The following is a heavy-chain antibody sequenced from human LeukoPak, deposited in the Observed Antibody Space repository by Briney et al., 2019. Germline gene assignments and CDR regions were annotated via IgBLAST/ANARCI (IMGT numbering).Heavy chain of an antibody. D-gene: IGHD3-22*01. J-gene: IGHJ1*01. CDR3: ARSFSSKYYYDSSGYYLEYFQH. Sequence: VSVKVSCKASGSTFTGYYMHWVRQAPGQGLEWMGRINPNSGGTNYAQKFQGRVTMTRDTSISAAYMELSRLRSDDTAVYYCARSFSSKYYYDSSGYYLEYFQHWGQGTLVTVSS. V-gene: IGHV1-2*06. CDR1: GSTFTGYY. CDR2: INPNSGGT.